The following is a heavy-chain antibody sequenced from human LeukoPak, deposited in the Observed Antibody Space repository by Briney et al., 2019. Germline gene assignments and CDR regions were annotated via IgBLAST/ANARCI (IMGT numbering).Heavy chain of an antibody. Sequence: GGSLRFSCAASGFXFSSYNINWVRQAPGKGLEWVSSISSSSSYIYYADSVKGRFTISRDSAKNSLFLQMNSLRAEDTAVYYCARDRWHDYWGQGTLVTVSS. CDR2: ISSSSSYI. CDR1: GFXFSSYN. V-gene: IGHV3-21*01. CDR3: ARDRWHDY. D-gene: IGHD2-15*01. J-gene: IGHJ4*02.